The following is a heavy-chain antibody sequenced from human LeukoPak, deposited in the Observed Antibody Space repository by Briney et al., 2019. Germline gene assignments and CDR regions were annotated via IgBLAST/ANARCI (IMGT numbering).Heavy chain of an antibody. CDR2: IYHSGST. J-gene: IGHJ4*02. D-gene: IGHD3-9*01. V-gene: IGHV4-4*02. CDR1: GGSISSSNW. Sequence: PSETLSLACAVSGGSISSSNWWSWVRQPPGKGLEWIGEIYHSGSTNYNPSLKSRVTISVDKSKNQFSLKLSSVTAADTAVYYCARIGIRYFDWTYWGQGTLVTVSS. CDR3: ARIGIRYFDWTY.